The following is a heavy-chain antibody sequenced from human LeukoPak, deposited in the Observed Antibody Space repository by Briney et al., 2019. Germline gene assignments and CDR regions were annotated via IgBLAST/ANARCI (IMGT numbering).Heavy chain of an antibody. CDR3: ARARIAAALGNWFDP. CDR1: GFTFSSYA. D-gene: IGHD6-13*01. CDR2: ISYDGSNK. Sequence: GGSLRLSCAASGFTFSSYAMHWVRQAPGKGLEWVAVISYDGSNKYYADSVKGRFTISRDNSKNTLYLQMNSLRAEDTAVYYCARARIAAALGNWFDPWGQGALVTVSS. J-gene: IGHJ5*02. V-gene: IGHV3-30-3*01.